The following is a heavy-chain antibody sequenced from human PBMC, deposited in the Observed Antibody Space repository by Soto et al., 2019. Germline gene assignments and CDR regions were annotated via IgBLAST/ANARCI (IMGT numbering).Heavy chain of an antibody. CDR2: INHSGST. D-gene: IGHD3-3*01. J-gene: IGHJ4*02. CDR1: GGSFSGYY. Sequence: SETLSLTCAVYGGSFSGYYWSWIRQPPGKGLEWIGEINHSGSTNYNPSLKSRVTISVDTSKNQFSLKLSSVTAADTAVYYCARVTILEWLFLYYFDYWGQGNLVTVSS. V-gene: IGHV4-34*01. CDR3: ARVTILEWLFLYYFDY.